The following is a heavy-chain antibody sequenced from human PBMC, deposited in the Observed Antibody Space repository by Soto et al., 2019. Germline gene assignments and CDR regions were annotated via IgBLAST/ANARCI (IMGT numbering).Heavy chain of an antibody. CDR3: IWVYNFDS. CDR1: GFTFSSYS. D-gene: IGHD2-8*01. CDR2: ISGTSSTI. Sequence: EVQLVESGGGLVQPGGSLRLSCAVSGFTFSSYSMNWVRQAPGKGLECVSYISGTSSTIYYTDSVRGRFTISRDNARNTLYLQMNSLRDEDTAVYYCIWVYNFDSWGQGTLVTVSS. J-gene: IGHJ4*02. V-gene: IGHV3-48*02.